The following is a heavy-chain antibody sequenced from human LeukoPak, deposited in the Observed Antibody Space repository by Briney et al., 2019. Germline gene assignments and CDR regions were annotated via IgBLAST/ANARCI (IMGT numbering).Heavy chain of an antibody. Sequence: PGGSLRLSCTASGFTFGDYAMSWVRQAPGKGLEWVSLIRNKAYARTVEYAASVQGRFTISTDDSKSTAYLQMDSLKTEDTAVYYCTRGGIVAAIGYAFDIWGQGTMVTVSS. CDR2: IRNKAYARTV. CDR1: GFTFGDYA. CDR3: TRGGIVAAIGYAFDI. D-gene: IGHD5-12*01. J-gene: IGHJ3*02. V-gene: IGHV3-49*04.